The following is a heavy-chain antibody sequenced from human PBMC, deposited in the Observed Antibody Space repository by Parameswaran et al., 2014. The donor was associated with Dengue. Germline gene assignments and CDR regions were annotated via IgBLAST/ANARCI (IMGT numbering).Heavy chain of an antibody. CDR3: MTNGGPSDYYTMDV. Sequence: WVRQAPGQGLEWMGGSIPSFDTANYAQKFRGRVTITADVSATTAFLELSTLRSEDTAVYYCMTNGGPSDYYTMDVWGQGTTVTVSS. D-gene: IGHD2-8*01. V-gene: IGHV1-69*01. CDR2: SIPSFDTA. J-gene: IGHJ6*02.